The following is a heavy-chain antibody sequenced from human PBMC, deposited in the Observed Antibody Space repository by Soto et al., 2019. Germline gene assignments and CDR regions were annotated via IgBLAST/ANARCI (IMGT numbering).Heavy chain of an antibody. Sequence: GGSLRLSCAASGFTFSSYAMSWVRQAPGKGLEWVSAISGSGGSTYYADSVKGRFTISRDNSKNTLYLQMNSLRAEDTAVYYCAKDPDRIVVVVVYYFDYWGQGTLVTVSS. D-gene: IGHD2-15*01. CDR3: AKDPDRIVVVVVYYFDY. J-gene: IGHJ4*02. V-gene: IGHV3-23*01. CDR2: ISGSGGST. CDR1: GFTFSSYA.